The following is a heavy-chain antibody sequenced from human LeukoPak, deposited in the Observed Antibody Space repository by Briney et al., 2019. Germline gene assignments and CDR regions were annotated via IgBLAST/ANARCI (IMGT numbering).Heavy chain of an antibody. J-gene: IGHJ4*02. CDR2: IAYTGTI. Sequence: GGSLRLSRAASGFSFSSYSMNWVRQAPGKGLEWVAYIAYTGTIHYADSVRGRFAISRDNAKNSLYLELNSLRVGDTAVYYCARDPHALDYWGQGTRVTVSS. CDR3: ARDPHALDY. CDR1: GFSFSSYS. V-gene: IGHV3-48*01.